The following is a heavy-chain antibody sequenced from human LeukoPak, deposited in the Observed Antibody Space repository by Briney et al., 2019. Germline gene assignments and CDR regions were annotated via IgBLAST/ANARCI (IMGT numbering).Heavy chain of an antibody. Sequence: GGSLRLSCAASGFTFSGYWMSWVRQAPGKGLEWVANIKQDGSEKYYVDSVEGRFTISRDNAKNSLYLQMNSLRAEDTAVYYCARERPRRYFDYWGQGTLVTVSS. CDR3: ARERPRRYFDY. V-gene: IGHV3-7*01. J-gene: IGHJ4*02. CDR2: IKQDGSEK. CDR1: GFTFSGYW.